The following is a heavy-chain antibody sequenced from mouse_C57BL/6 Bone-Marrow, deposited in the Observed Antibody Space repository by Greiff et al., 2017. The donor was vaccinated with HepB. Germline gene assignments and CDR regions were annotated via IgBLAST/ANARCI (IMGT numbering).Heavy chain of an antibody. J-gene: IGHJ4*01. CDR2: INSDGGST. V-gene: IGHV5-2*01. CDR3: ARLGPYYYAMDY. D-gene: IGHD4-1*01. Sequence: DVKLVESGGGLVQPGESLKLSCESNEYEFPSHDMSWVRKTPEKRLELVAAINSDGGSTYYPDTMERRFIISRDNTKQTLYLQMSSLRSEDTALYYCARLGPYYYAMDYWGQGTSVTVSS. CDR1: EYEFPSHD.